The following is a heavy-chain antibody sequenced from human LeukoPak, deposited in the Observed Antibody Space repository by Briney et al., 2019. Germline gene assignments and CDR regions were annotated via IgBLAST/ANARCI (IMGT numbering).Heavy chain of an antibody. J-gene: IGHJ4*02. V-gene: IGHV3-30*18. Sequence: PGRSLRLPCAASGFTFSSYGMHWVRQAPGKGLEWVAVISYDGSNKYYADSVKGRFTISRDNSKNTLYLQMNSLRAEDTAVYYCAKLMAAAGSPIFDYWGQGTLVTVSS. CDR2: ISYDGSNK. CDR1: GFTFSSYG. CDR3: AKLMAAAGSPIFDY. D-gene: IGHD6-13*01.